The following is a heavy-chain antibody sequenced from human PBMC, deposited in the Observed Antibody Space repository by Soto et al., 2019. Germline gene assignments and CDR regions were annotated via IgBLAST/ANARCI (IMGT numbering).Heavy chain of an antibody. V-gene: IGHV3-74*01. CDR3: ARVYDYIWGSYRYTESYFDY. D-gene: IGHD3-16*02. CDR2: INSDGSST. CDR1: GFTFSSYW. J-gene: IGHJ4*02. Sequence: PGGSLRLSCAASGFTFSSYWMHWVRQAPGKGLVWVSRINSDGSSTSYADSVKGRFTISRDNAKNTLYLQMNSLRAEDTAVYYCARVYDYIWGSYRYTESYFDYWGQGTLVTVSS.